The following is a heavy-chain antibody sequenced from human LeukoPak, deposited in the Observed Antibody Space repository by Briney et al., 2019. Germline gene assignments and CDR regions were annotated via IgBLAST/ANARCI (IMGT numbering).Heavy chain of an antibody. CDR2: ISDSGGRT. V-gene: IGHV3-23*01. CDR1: GITLSDYS. CDR3: AKRGGVIRVILVGLHKEAYYFDS. Sequence: GGSLRLSCAVSGITLSDYSMGWVRQGPGKGLEWGAGISDSGGRTNYADSVKGRFPISRANPKDTPYLRMNRLKAEDTAVYFCAKRGGVIRVILVGLHKEAYYFDSWGQGALVTVSS. D-gene: IGHD2-8*02. J-gene: IGHJ4*02.